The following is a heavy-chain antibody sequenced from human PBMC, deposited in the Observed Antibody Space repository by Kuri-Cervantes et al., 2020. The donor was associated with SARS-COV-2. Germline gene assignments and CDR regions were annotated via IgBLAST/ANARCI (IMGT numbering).Heavy chain of an antibody. CDR2: IRNRAYGGTT. CDR3: SREPNSGSFVYFDY. J-gene: IGHJ4*02. Sequence: GESLKISCSASGFTFGDHAMSWFRQAPGKGLEWIGFIRNRAYGGTTELAASVRGRFSMSRDDSKGITYLHLSSLKTEDTAVYYCSREPNSGSFVYFDYWGQGTLVTVSS. V-gene: IGHV3-49*03. CDR1: GFTFGDHA. D-gene: IGHD1-26*01.